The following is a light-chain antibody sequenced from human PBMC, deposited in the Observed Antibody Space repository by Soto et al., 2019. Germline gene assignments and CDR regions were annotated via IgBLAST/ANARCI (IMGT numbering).Light chain of an antibody. V-gene: IGLV2-11*01. CDR1: SSNVGAYNY. Sequence: QSVLTQPRSVSGSPGQSVTISCTGTSSNVGAYNYVSWYQQYPGKGPRLMIYDVSKWPSGVPDRFSGSKSGNTASLTISGLQAEDEADSYCCSYAGNSLWVFGGGTKLTVL. J-gene: IGLJ3*02. CDR2: DVS. CDR3: CSYAGNSLWV.